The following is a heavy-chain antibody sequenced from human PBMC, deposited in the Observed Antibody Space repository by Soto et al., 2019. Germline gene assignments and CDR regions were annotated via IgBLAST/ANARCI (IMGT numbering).Heavy chain of an antibody. CDR3: ARDRIAVAGGYYYYGMDV. D-gene: IGHD6-19*01. CDR2: IYYSGST. CDR1: GGSISSSSYY. Sequence: SETLSLTCTVSGGSISSSSYYWGWIRQPPGKGLEWIGSIYYSGSTYYNPSLKSRVTISVDTSKNQFSLKLSSVTAADTAVYYCARDRIAVAGGYYYYGMDVWGQGTTVTVSS. V-gene: IGHV4-39*02. J-gene: IGHJ6*02.